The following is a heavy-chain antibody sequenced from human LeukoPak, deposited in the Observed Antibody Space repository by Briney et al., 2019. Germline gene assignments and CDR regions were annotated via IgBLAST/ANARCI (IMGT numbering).Heavy chain of an antibody. Sequence: SVKVSCKASGGTFSSYAISWVRQAPGQGLEWMGGIIPIFGTANYAQKFQGRVTITADKSTSTAYMELSSLRSEDTAVYYCARDRDYGSGSPSFDYWGQGTPVTVSS. CDR3: ARDRDYGSGSPSFDY. CDR1: GGTFSSYA. D-gene: IGHD3-10*01. CDR2: IIPIFGTA. V-gene: IGHV1-69*06. J-gene: IGHJ4*02.